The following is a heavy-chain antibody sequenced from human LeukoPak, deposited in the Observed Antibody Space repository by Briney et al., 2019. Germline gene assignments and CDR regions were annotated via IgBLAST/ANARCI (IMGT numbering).Heavy chain of an antibody. CDR2: ISTYNGNT. Sequence: ASVKVSCKASGYTFTNYDVSWVRQAPGQGLEWMGSISTYNGNTNYAQKVQGRVTMTTDTSTSTAYMELRSLRSDDTAVYYCARPSDRYSSSWFFDYWGQGTLVTVSS. CDR3: ARPSDRYSSSWFFDY. J-gene: IGHJ4*02. CDR1: GYTFTNYD. V-gene: IGHV1-18*01. D-gene: IGHD6-13*01.